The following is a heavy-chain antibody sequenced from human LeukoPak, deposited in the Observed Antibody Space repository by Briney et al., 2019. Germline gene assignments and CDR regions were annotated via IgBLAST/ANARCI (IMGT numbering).Heavy chain of an antibody. CDR2: IYHSGST. CDR3: ARQESSSSGPFNY. D-gene: IGHD6-6*01. CDR1: GYSISSGYY. Sequence: PSETLSLTCAVSGYSISSGYYWGWIRQPPGKGLEWIGSIYHSGSTYYNPSLKSRVTISVDTSKNQFSLKVSSVTAADTAVYYCARQESSSSGPFNYWGQGTLVTVSS. J-gene: IGHJ4*02. V-gene: IGHV4-38-2*01.